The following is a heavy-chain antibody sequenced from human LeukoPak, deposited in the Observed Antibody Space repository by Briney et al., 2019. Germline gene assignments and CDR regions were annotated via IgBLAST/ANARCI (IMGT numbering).Heavy chain of an antibody. D-gene: IGHD2-15*01. CDR3: AKDLRDGWQAFDI. Sequence: HSGGSLRLSCTASGFTFDDYAMHWVRQAPGKGLEWVSGISWNSGSIGYADSVKGRFTISRDNAKNSLYLQMNSLRAEDTALYYCAKDLRDGWQAFDIWGQGTMVTVSS. CDR1: GFTFDDYA. J-gene: IGHJ3*02. CDR2: ISWNSGSI. V-gene: IGHV3-9*01.